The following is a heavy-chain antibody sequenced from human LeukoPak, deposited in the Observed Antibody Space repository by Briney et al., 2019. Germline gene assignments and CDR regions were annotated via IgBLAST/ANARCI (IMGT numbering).Heavy chain of an antibody. V-gene: IGHV4-59*01. Sequence: PSETLSLTCTVSGGSISSYYWSWIRQPPGKGVEWIGYIYYSGSTNYNPSLKSRVTISVDTSKNQFSLKLSSVTAADTAVYYCARETSQKGAHYMDAWGKGTTVTISS. D-gene: IGHD3-16*01. CDR3: ARETSQKGAHYMDA. CDR2: IYYSGST. CDR1: GGSISSYY. J-gene: IGHJ6*03.